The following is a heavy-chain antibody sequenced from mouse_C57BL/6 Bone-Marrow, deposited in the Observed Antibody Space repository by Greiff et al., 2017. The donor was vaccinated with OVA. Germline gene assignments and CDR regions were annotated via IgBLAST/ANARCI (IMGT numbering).Heavy chain of an antibody. CDR2: ISNGGGST. V-gene: IGHV5-12*01. J-gene: IGHJ4*01. Sequence: EVHLVESGGGLVQPGGSLKLSCAASGFTFSDYYMYWVRQTPEKRLEWVAYISNGGGSTYYPDTVKGRFTISRDNAKNTLYLQMSRLKSEDTAMYYCARHRQSDGYHYYYAMDYWGQGTSVTVSS. CDR3: ARHRQSDGYHYYYAMDY. CDR1: GFTFSDYY. D-gene: IGHD2-3*01.